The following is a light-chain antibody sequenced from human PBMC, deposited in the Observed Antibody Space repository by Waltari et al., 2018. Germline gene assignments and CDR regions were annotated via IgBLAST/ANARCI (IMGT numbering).Light chain of an antibody. J-gene: IGKJ2*01. CDR3: QQYGSSVMYT. V-gene: IGKV3-20*01. CDR1: QSLSKKY. Sequence: GTLSLSPGERVTLSCRASQSLSKKYLAWYQQKPGQAPRLLIYGASSRAAGIPDRFSGSGSGTDFTLTISRLEPEDFAMYYCQQYGSSVMYTFGQGTKLEIK. CDR2: GAS.